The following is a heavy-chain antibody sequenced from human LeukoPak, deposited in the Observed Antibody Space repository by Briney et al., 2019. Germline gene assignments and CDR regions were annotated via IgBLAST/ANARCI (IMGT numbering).Heavy chain of an antibody. CDR2: INHSGST. J-gene: IGHJ6*03. D-gene: IGHD3-3*01. Sequence: PSETLSLTCAVYGGSFSGYYWSWIRQPPGKGLEWLGEINHSGSTNYNPSLKSRVTISVDTSKNQFSLKLSSVTAADTAVYYCARAPRITIFGVAPTSYYYMDVWGKGTTVTVSS. V-gene: IGHV4-34*01. CDR1: GGSFSGYY. CDR3: ARAPRITIFGVAPTSYYYMDV.